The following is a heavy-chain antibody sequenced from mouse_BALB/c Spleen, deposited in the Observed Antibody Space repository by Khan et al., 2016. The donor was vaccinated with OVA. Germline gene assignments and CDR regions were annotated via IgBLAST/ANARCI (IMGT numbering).Heavy chain of an antibody. V-gene: IGHV9-3-1*01. CDR3: ASCASYWFFDV. Sequence: QIQLVQPGPELKKPGATVKISCKASGYTFTNYGMNWVKQAPGKGLKWMGWINTYPGEPTSADDFKGRFAFSFETSANTAYLQIYNLNNEDTATYFCASCASYWFFDVWSAGTPVTVSS. CDR2: INTYPGEP. D-gene: IGHD6-1*01. CDR1: GYTFTNYG. J-gene: IGHJ1*01.